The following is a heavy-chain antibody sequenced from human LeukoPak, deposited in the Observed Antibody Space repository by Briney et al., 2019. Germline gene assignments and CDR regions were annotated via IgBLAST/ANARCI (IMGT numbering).Heavy chain of an antibody. CDR3: AKDGYSSGWGFDY. J-gene: IGHJ4*02. V-gene: IGHV3-23*01. D-gene: IGHD6-19*01. Sequence: TGGSLRLSCAASGFTFSSYAMSWVRQAPGKGLEWVSGISGSGSGTYYADSVRGRFTISRDNSKNTMYLQMSSLRAEDTAVYYCAKDGYSSGWGFDYWGQGILVTVSS. CDR1: GFTFSSYA. CDR2: ISGSGSGT.